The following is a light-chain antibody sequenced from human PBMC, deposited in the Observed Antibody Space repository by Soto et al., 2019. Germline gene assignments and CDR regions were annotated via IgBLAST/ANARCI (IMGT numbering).Light chain of an antibody. J-gene: IGKJ5*01. CDR2: KAS. Sequence: DIQMTQSPSTLSGSVGDRVTITCRASQTISSWLAWYQQKPGKAPKLLIYKASTLKSGVPSRFSGSGSGTDFTLTISRLEPEDFAVYYCQQYGSLPITFGQGTRLEIK. CDR1: QTISSW. V-gene: IGKV1-5*03. CDR3: QQYGSLPIT.